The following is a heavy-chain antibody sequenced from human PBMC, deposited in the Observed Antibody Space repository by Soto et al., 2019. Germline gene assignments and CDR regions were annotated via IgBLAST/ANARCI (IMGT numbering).Heavy chain of an antibody. D-gene: IGHD6-19*01. CDR2: IYWDDDK. V-gene: IGHV2-5*02. Sequence: QITLKESGPTLVKPTQTLTLTCTFSGFSLSSTRVAVGWIRQPPGKALEWLALIYWDDDKSYSPFLKSRLTITKYTSKNQLVLTMTNMDPVDTATYYCAHSVVAGLGYYFDYWGQGTLVTVSS. J-gene: IGHJ4*02. CDR3: AHSVVAGLGYYFDY. CDR1: GFSLSSTRVA.